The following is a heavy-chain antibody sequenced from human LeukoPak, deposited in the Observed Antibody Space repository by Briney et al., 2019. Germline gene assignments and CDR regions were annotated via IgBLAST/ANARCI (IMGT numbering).Heavy chain of an antibody. J-gene: IGHJ6*02. CDR2: ISGSGGSI. Sequence: GGSLRLSCTASGFTFSDYAMSWVRQAPGKGLEWVSGISGSGGSIRYADSVKGRFIISRDNSKNTLYLQMNSLRAEDTAVYYCARGVMNGMDVWGQGTTVTVSS. V-gene: IGHV3-23*01. CDR3: ARGVMNGMDV. CDR1: GFTFSDYA. D-gene: IGHD2-8*01.